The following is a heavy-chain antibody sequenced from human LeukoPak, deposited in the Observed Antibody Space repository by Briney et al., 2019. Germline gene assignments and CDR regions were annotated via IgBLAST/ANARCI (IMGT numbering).Heavy chain of an antibody. CDR3: ARHLDYYGSGSYLGL. J-gene: IGHJ4*02. Sequence: SETLSLTCVASGGSISGSSHYWGWVRQLPGKGPEWIGSIHYSGITYYSPSLKSPVTISVDTSKNQFSLKLTSVTAADTAVYYCARHLDYYGSGSYLGLWGQGTQVTVSS. CDR2: IHYSGIT. CDR1: GGSISGSSHY. V-gene: IGHV4-39*01. D-gene: IGHD3-10*01.